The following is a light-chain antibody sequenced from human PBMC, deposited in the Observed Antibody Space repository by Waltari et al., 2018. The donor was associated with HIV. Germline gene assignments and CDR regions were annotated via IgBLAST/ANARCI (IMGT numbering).Light chain of an antibody. J-gene: IGKJ1*01. V-gene: IGKV3-11*01. CDR1: QSVDNY. CDR2: GAS. CDR3: QQRNLWPRTWT. Sequence: ESVLTQSPATLSLSPGERATLSCRASQSVDNYLAWHQQKPGQAPRLLIYGASSRAPGIPARFSGSGSGTDFTLTISSLEPEDFAVYYCQQRNLWPRTWTFGPGTKVEIK.